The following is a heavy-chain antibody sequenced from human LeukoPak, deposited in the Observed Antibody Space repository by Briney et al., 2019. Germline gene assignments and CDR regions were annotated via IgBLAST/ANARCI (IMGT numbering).Heavy chain of an antibody. Sequence: PSETLSLTSTVSGGSISSYYWSWIRQPPGKGLEWIGYIYYSGSTNYNPSLKSRVTISVDTSKNQFSLKLSSVTAADTAVYYCARESGSYPYCFDYWGQGTLVTVSS. CDR1: GGSISSYY. CDR2: IYYSGST. V-gene: IGHV4-59*01. J-gene: IGHJ4*02. CDR3: ARESGSYPYCFDY. D-gene: IGHD1-26*01.